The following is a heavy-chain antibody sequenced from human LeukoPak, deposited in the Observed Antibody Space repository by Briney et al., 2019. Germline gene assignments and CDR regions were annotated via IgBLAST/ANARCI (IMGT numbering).Heavy chain of an antibody. CDR2: IIPILGIA. CDR3: ARDPSYGNMTTGDY. J-gene: IGHJ4*02. Sequence: SVKVSCKASGGTFSSYAISWVRQAPGQGLEWMGRIIPILGIANYAQKFQGRVTITADKSTSTAYMELSSLRSEDTAAYYCARDPSYGNMTTGDYWGQGTLVTVSS. V-gene: IGHV1-69*04. D-gene: IGHD4-11*01. CDR1: GGTFSSYA.